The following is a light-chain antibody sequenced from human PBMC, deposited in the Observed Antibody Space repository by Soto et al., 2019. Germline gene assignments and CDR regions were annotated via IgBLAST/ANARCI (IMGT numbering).Light chain of an antibody. V-gene: IGLV1-40*01. J-gene: IGLJ1*01. CDR3: QSYDSSLSGSYA. CDR2: ANN. CDR1: SSNIGARVD. Sequence: QSVLTQPPSGSGAPGQTVTISCTGTSSNIGARVDVHWYQHLPGLAPKLLIYANNIRPSGVPDRFSGSKSGSSASLAIAGLQAEDEGDYYCQSYDSSLSGSYACVTGTKLTVL.